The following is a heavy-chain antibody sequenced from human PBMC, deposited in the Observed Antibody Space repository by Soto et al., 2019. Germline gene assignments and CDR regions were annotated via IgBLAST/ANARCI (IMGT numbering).Heavy chain of an antibody. CDR1: GYTFTDYY. D-gene: IGHD1-26*01. V-gene: IGHV1-2*02. J-gene: IGHJ4*02. CDR2: INPNSGGT. Sequence: VASVKVSCKASGYTFTDYYIHWVRQAPGQGLEWMGWINPNSGGTNYAQKFQGRVTMTSDTSINTAYTDLRRLGPDDTAVYFCAGVPGPRGAVGYWGQGILVTVSS. CDR3: AGVPGPRGAVGY.